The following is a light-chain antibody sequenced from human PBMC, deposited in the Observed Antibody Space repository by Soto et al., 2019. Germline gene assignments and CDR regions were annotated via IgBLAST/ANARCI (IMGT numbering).Light chain of an antibody. CDR3: QQYNSYSWT. V-gene: IGKV1-5*01. CDR2: DAS. CDR1: QSISSW. J-gene: IGKJ1*01. Sequence: DIQMTQSPSTLSASVGDRVTITCRASQSISSWLAWYQQKPGQAPELLIYDASSLESGVPSRFSGSGSGTQFTLTISSLQPDDFATYYCQQYNSYSWTFGQGTKVEIK.